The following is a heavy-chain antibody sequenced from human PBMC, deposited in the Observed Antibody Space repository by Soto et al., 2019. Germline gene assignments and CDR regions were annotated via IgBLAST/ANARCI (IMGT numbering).Heavy chain of an antibody. CDR1: GFTFSSYA. V-gene: IGHV3-30-3*01. CDR2: ISYDGSNK. J-gene: IGHJ3*02. Sequence: VGSLRLSCAASGFTFSSYAMHWVRQAPGKGLEWVAVISYDGSNKYYADSVKGRFTISRDNSKNTLYLQMNSLRAEDTAVYYCAREGRDYYDSSGYWDDAFDIWGQGTMVTVSS. D-gene: IGHD3-22*01. CDR3: AREGRDYYDSSGYWDDAFDI.